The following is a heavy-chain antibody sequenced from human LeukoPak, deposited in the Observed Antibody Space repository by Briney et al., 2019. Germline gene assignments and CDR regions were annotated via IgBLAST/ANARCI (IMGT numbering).Heavy chain of an antibody. CDR3: ARGPPDCSSTSCYAFDTFDI. V-gene: IGHV4-61*02. CDR2: IYTSGST. D-gene: IGHD2-2*01. J-gene: IGHJ3*02. CDR1: GGSISSGSYY. Sequence: TSQTLSLTCTVSGGSISSGSYYWSWIRQPAGKGLEWIGRIYTSGSTNYNPSLKSRVTIPVDTSKNQFSLKLSSVTAADTAVYYCARGPPDCSSTSCYAFDTFDIWGQGTMVTVSS.